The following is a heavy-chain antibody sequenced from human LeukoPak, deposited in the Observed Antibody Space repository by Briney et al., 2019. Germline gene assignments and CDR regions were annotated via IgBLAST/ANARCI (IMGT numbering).Heavy chain of an antibody. Sequence: GGSLRLSCAASGFTFSIYSMGWVRQAPGKGLEWVSAFGRSAGGTYYADSVRGRFAISRDNSKNMLYLQMNSLRAEDTAVYYCARYAYSFGHEDALDIWGHGTMVTVSS. V-gene: IGHV3-23*01. CDR2: FGRSAGGT. J-gene: IGHJ3*02. D-gene: IGHD3-16*01. CDR1: GFTFSIYS. CDR3: ARYAYSFGHEDALDI.